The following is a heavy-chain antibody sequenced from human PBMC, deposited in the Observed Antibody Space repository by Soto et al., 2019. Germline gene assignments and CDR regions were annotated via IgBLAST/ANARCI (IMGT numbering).Heavy chain of an antibody. CDR1: GGTFSTYA. CDR3: ARQFYSDTSAYYYAY. J-gene: IGHJ4*02. CDR2: IIPIFATA. V-gene: IGHV1-69*13. Sequence: SVKVSCKASGGTFSTYAISCVVQAPLQWLDGMGGIIPIFATANYAQKFQGRVTITADESTSTAYMELSSLRSEDTAVYYCARQFYSDTSAYYYAYWGQGTLVTVSS. D-gene: IGHD3-22*01.